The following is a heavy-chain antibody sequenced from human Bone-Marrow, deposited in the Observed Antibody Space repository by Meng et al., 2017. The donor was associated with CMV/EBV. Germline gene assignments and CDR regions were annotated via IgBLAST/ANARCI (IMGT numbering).Heavy chain of an antibody. J-gene: IGHJ3*02. CDR3: ASTAPGYYDSSFDI. CDR1: GGTFSSYA. Sequence: SVKVSCKASGGTFSSYAISWVRQAPGQGLEWMGGIIPIFGTANYAQKFQGRVTITTDESTSTAHMELSSLRSEDTAVYYCASTAPGYYDSSFDIWGQGTMVTVSS. V-gene: IGHV1-69*05. CDR2: IIPIFGTA. D-gene: IGHD3-22*01.